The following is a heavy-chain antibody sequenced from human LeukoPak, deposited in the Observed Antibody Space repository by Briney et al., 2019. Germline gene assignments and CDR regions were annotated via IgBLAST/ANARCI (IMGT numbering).Heavy chain of an antibody. J-gene: IGHJ6*03. CDR3: ARVPRSYYYYYYMDV. CDR2: IYYSGSS. Sequence: KPSETLSLTCNVSGVSISGYHWSWIRQPPGKGLEWLGYIYYSGSSNYNPSLKSRVTISVDTSKNQFSLKLSSVTAADTAVYYCARVPRSYYYYYYMDVWGKGTTVTVSS. V-gene: IGHV4-59*01. CDR1: GVSISGYH.